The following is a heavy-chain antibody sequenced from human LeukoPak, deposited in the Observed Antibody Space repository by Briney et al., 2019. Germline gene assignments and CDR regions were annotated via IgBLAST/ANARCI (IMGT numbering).Heavy chain of an antibody. CDR1: GGPFSGYY. CDR3: ARDGSTYWFDP. D-gene: IGHD2-2*01. Sequence: SETLSLPCAVLGGPFSGYYWNWIRQSPGKGLEWIGEINHSGSANYNPSLKSRVTISVDMSKNQFSLELRSVTAADTAVYYCARDGSTYWFDPWGQGTLVTVSS. V-gene: IGHV4-34*01. J-gene: IGHJ5*02. CDR2: INHSGSA.